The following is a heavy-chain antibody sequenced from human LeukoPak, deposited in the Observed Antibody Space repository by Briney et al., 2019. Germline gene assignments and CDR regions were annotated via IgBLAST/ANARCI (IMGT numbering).Heavy chain of an antibody. Sequence: ASVKVSCKASGGTFNSYAISWVRQAPGQGLEWMGRIIPILGIANYAQKFQGRVTITADKSTSTAYMELSSLRSEDTAVYYCARNGVLLGFGELLHNWFDPWGQGPRSPSPQ. CDR3: ARNGVLLGFGELLHNWFDP. J-gene: IGHJ5*02. CDR2: IIPILGIA. D-gene: IGHD3-10*01. V-gene: IGHV1-69*04. CDR1: GGTFNSYA.